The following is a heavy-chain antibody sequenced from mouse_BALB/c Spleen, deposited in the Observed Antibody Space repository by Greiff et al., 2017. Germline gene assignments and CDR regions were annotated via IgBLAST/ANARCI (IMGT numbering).Heavy chain of an antibody. D-gene: IGHD2-1*01. V-gene: IGHV1-9*01. CDR2: ILPGSGST. Sequence: VQLVESGAELMKPGASVKISCKATGYTFSSYWIEWVKQRPGHGLEWIGEILPGSGSTNYNEKFKGKATFTADTSSNTAYMQLSSLTSEDSAVYYCARSNYHYAMDYWGQGTSVTVSS. CDR3: ARSNYHYAMDY. CDR1: GYTFSSYW. J-gene: IGHJ4*01.